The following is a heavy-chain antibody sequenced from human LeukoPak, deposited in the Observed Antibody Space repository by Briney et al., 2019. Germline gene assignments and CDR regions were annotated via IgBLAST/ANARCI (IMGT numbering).Heavy chain of an antibody. V-gene: IGHV3-30*02. CDR3: ARDRGWGDYYYYYYMDV. J-gene: IGHJ6*03. Sequence: GGSLRLSCAASGFTFSSYGMHWVRQAPGKGLEWVAFIRYDGSNKYYADSVKGRFTISRDNSKNTLYLQMSSLRPEDTAVYYCARDRGWGDYYYYYYMDVWGKGTTVTVSS. CDR2: IRYDGSNK. CDR1: GFTFSSYG. D-gene: IGHD6-19*01.